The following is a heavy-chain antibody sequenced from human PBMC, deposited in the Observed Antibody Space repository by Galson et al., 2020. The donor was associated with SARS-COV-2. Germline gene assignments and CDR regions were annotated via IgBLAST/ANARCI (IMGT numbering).Heavy chain of an antibody. CDR2: IYSSGST. CDR1: GGSISDYY. Sequence: SETLSLTCIVSGGSISDYYWSWIRRPAGQGLEWIGRIYSSGSTDYNPSLKSRVTMSVDTSKNQFSLRLTSVTAADTAVHYCARDGGQQVLFDFFYYGMDVWGQGTTVTVSS. CDR3: ARDGGQQVLFDFFYYGMDV. D-gene: IGHD2-2*01. J-gene: IGHJ6*02. V-gene: IGHV4-4*07.